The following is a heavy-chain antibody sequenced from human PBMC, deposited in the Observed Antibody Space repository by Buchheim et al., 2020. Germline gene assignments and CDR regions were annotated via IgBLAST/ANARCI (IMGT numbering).Heavy chain of an antibody. CDR1: GYTFTSYY. D-gene: IGHD2-15*01. CDR2: INPSGGST. Sequence: QVQLVQSGAEVKKPGASVKVSCKASGYTFTSYYMHWVRQAPGQGLEWMGIINPSGGSTSYAQKFQGRVTMTRDTSTSTVYMELSSLRSEDTSVYYCARGADSVVVDAMTSGIPYYFDYWGQGTL. CDR3: ARGADSVVVDAMTSGIPYYFDY. V-gene: IGHV1-46*01. J-gene: IGHJ4*02.